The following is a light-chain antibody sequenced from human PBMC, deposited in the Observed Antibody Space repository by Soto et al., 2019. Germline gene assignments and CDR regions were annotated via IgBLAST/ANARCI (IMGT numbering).Light chain of an antibody. Sequence: EILLTQSPATLSLSPGESATLSCRASQSVPNYLTWYQQKPGQAPRLLIYDASNRATGIPARFSGSGSGAAFTLTIRRLETEDSAGYCCQQRSNCPPTFGGGTKV. V-gene: IGKV3-11*01. CDR1: QSVPNY. CDR2: DAS. J-gene: IGKJ4*01. CDR3: QQRSNCPPT.